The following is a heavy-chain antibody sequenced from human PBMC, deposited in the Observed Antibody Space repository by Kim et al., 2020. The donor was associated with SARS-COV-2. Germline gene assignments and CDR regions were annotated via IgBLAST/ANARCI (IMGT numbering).Heavy chain of an antibody. V-gene: IGHV3-74*01. Sequence: GGSLRLSCAASGFTFGTYWMHWVRQAPGKGLVCISRISTDGSITSYAESVKGRFTVSRDNARNTLYLEMNSLRAEDTAVYHCARHTSPGYMSYWGQGVLVTVSS. CDR1: GFTFGTYW. J-gene: IGHJ4*02. CDR3: ARHTSPGYMSY. CDR2: ISTDGSIT. D-gene: IGHD2-2*02.